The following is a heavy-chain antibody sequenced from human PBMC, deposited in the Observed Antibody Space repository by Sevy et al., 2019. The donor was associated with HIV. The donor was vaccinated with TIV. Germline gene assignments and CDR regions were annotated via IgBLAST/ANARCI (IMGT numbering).Heavy chain of an antibody. CDR3: AKGGGGHYDPGEIGYYFYYYNMDV. CDR1: GFSFDSYG. J-gene: IGHJ6*03. V-gene: IGHV3-23*01. Sequence: GGSLRLSCAVSGFSFDSYGMTWVRQAPGKGLEWVSGISGSGTRTYYADSVKGRFIISRDNSKNTLYLQMNSLRSEDTAIYYCAKGGGGHYDPGEIGYYFYYYNMDVWGKGTTVTVSS. D-gene: IGHD3-22*01. CDR2: ISGSGTRT.